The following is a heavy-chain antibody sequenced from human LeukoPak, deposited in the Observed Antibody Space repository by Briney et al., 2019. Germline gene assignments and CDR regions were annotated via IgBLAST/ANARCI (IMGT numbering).Heavy chain of an antibody. J-gene: IGHJ4*02. CDR3: ARGDSSSRKAGYFDY. CDR2: ISSSSSYI. D-gene: IGHD6-6*01. Sequence: PGGSLRLSCAASGFTFSSYSMNWVRQAPGKGLEWVSSISSSSSYIYYADSVKGRFTISRDNAKNSLYLQMNSLRAEDTAVYYCARGDSSSRKAGYFDYWGQGTLVTVSS. V-gene: IGHV3-21*01. CDR1: GFTFSSYS.